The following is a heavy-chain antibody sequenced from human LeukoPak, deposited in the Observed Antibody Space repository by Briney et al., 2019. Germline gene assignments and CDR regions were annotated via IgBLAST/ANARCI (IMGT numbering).Heavy chain of an antibody. J-gene: IGHJ4*02. CDR2: INHSGST. CDR3: ARGSGWYDY. D-gene: IGHD6-19*01. CDR1: GGSISSYY. Sequence: SETLSLTCTVSGGSISSYYWSWIRQPPGKGLEWIGEINHSGSTNYNPSLKSRVTISVDTSKNQFSLKLSSVTAADTAVYYCARGSGWYDYWGQGTLVTVSS. V-gene: IGHV4-34*01.